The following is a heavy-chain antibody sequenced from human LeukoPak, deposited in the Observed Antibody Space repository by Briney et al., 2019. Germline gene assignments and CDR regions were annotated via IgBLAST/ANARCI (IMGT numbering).Heavy chain of an antibody. CDR3: ATYSSLNRREFQF. V-gene: IGHV3-7*01. D-gene: IGHD3-22*01. J-gene: IGHJ1*01. CDR2: IKTDGSEK. CDR1: GFTFSNYW. Sequence: GGSLRLSCEAPGFTFSNYWMGWVRQAPGKGLQWVANIKTDGSEKYYVDSVKGRFTISRDNAKNSLYLQMNSLRAEDTAVYYCATYSSLNRREFQFWGQGTLLTVSS.